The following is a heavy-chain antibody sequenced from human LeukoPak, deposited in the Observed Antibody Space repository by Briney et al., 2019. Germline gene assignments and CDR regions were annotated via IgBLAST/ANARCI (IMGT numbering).Heavy chain of an antibody. V-gene: IGHV1-2*02. Sequence: ASVKVSCKASGYTLTDYYMHWVRQAPGQGLEWMGWINPNSGGTNYAQKFQGRVTMTRDTSISTAYMELSRLKSDDTAVYYCARGSFSADAPLVLDYFHHWGQGTLVTVSS. CDR3: ARGSFSADAPLVLDYFHH. CDR1: GYTLTDYY. J-gene: IGHJ1*01. D-gene: IGHD5-18*01. CDR2: INPNSGGT.